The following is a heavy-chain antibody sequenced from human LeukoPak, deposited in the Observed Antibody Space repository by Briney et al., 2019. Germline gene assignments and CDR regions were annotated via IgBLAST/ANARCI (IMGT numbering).Heavy chain of an antibody. Sequence: SGGSLRLSCAASGFTFSDYYMGWIRQAPGKGLEWVSYISSSSSYTNYADSVKGRFSISRDNAKNSLYLQMNSLRAEDTAVYYCASWGDQVVPAQNDAFDIWGQGTMVTVSS. CDR3: ASWGDQVVPAQNDAFDI. CDR2: ISSSSSYT. CDR1: GFTFSDYY. D-gene: IGHD2-2*01. J-gene: IGHJ3*02. V-gene: IGHV3-11*03.